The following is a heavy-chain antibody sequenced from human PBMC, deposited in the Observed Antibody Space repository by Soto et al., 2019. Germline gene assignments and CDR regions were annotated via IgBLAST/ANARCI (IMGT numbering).Heavy chain of an antibody. CDR2: IRDKANSYAT. J-gene: IGHJ4*02. CDR3: TRLYCGGDCDLDS. D-gene: IGHD2-21*02. CDR1: GFTFSGSA. V-gene: IGHV3-73*01. Sequence: GGSLRLSCAASGFTFSGSAMHWVRQASGKGLEWVGRIRDKANSYATAYTASVKGRFTISRDDSKNTAYLQMNSLKTEDTAVYYCTRLYCGGDCDLDSWGQGTLVTVSS.